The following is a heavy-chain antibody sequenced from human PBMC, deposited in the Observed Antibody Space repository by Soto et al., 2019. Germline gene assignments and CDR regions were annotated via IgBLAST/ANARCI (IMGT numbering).Heavy chain of an antibody. Sequence: QVQLQESGPGLVKPSETLSLTCSVSGGSVSSNSYWSWIRQPPGKGLEWIGYTYYRGGTKYSPSLKSRATTSVDTSKNQCSLRLSPVTATDPAVYYCARDLGQGNTPANNYFAFWRQGILVSVSS. CDR3: ARDLGQGNTPANNYFAF. V-gene: IGHV4-61*01. CDR1: GGSVSSNSY. CDR2: TYYRGGT. D-gene: IGHD6-25*01. J-gene: IGHJ4*02.